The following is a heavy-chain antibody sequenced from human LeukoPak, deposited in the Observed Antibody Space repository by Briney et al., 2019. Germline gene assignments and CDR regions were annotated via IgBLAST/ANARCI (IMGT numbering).Heavy chain of an antibody. Sequence: ASVKVSCKTSGYTFSDYYIHWIRQAPGQGLEWMGWINPNSGGTNYAQKFQGRVTMTRDTSISTAYMELSRLRSDDTAVYYCARDRLPTIFGVVIILRADAFDIWGQGTMVTVSS. D-gene: IGHD3-3*01. J-gene: IGHJ3*02. CDR1: GYTFSDYY. V-gene: IGHV1-2*02. CDR2: INPNSGGT. CDR3: ARDRLPTIFGVVIILRADAFDI.